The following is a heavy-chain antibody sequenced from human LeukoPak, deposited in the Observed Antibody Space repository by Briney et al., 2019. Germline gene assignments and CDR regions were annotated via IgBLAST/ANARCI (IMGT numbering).Heavy chain of an antibody. J-gene: IGHJ4*02. CDR3: VRGGIPPDY. CDR1: GFTFSSYE. D-gene: IGHD2-2*02. V-gene: IGHV3-48*03. CDR2: ISSSGSSM. Sequence: GGSLRLSCAASGFTFSSYEMNWVRQAPGKGLEWVSNISSSGSSMNYADSVKGRFTISRDNAKNSLSLQMNSLRAEDTAVYYCVRGGIPPDYWGQGTLVTVSS.